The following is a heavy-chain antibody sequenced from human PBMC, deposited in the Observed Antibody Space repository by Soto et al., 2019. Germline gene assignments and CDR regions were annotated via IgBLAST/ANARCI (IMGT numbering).Heavy chain of an antibody. CDR1: GGSISSGGYY. V-gene: IGHV4-31*03. Sequence: SETLSLTCTVSGGSISSGGYYWSWIRQHPWKGLEWIGYIYYSGSTYYNPSLKSRVTISVDTSKNQFSLKLSSVTAADTAVYYCARGRSSVVVVAANPYGMDVWGQGXTVTVYS. D-gene: IGHD2-15*01. CDR3: ARGRSSVVVVAANPYGMDV. CDR2: IYYSGST. J-gene: IGHJ6*02.